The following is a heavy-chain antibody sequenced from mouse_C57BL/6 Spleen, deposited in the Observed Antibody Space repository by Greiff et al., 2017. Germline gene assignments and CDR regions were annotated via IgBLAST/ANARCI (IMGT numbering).Heavy chain of an antibody. CDR1: GYTFTSYW. J-gene: IGHJ1*03. CDR2: IDPSDSFT. CDR3: ARAHYYGSSDWYFDV. D-gene: IGHD1-1*01. V-gene: IGHV1-59*01. Sequence: QVQLQQPGAELVRPGTSVKLSCKASGYTFTSYWMHWVTQRPGQGLEWIGVIDPSDSFTNYNQKFKDKATLTVDTSSSTAYMRLSSLTSEDSAVYYRARAHYYGSSDWYFDVWGTGTTVTVSS.